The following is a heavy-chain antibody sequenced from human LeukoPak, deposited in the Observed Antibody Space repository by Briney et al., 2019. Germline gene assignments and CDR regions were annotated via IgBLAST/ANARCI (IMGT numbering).Heavy chain of an antibody. CDR2: IYYSGYT. Sequence: SETLSLTCTVSGGSITTSTYYWGWIRQPPGKGLEWIGTIYYSGYTYYNPSLESRVTISVDTSKNQFSLKLSSVTAADTAVYYCARHPSGRMWLQQGGWFDPWGQGTLVTVSS. CDR1: GGSITTSTYY. V-gene: IGHV4-39*01. CDR3: ARHPSGRMWLQQGGWFDP. D-gene: IGHD5-24*01. J-gene: IGHJ5*02.